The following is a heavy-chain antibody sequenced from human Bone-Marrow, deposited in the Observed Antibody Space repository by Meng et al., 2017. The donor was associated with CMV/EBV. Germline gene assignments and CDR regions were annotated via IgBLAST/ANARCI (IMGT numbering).Heavy chain of an antibody. Sequence: SETLSLTCAVYGGSFSGYYWSWIRQPPGKGLEWIGEINHSGSTNYNPSLKSRVTISVDTSKNQFSLKLSSVTAADTAVYYCARQEIRSYWFDPWGQGTLVTVSS. CDR2: INHSGST. CDR1: GGSFSGYY. V-gene: IGHV4-34*01. J-gene: IGHJ5*02. CDR3: ARQEIRSYWFDP. D-gene: IGHD3-10*01.